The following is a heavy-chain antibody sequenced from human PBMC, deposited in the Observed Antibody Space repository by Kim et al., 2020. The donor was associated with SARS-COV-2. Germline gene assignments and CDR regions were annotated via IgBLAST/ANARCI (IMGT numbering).Heavy chain of an antibody. Sequence: ASVKVSCKASGYTFTSYAMNWVRQAPGQGLEWMGWINTNTGNPTYAQGFTGRFVFSLDTSVSTAYLQISSLKAEDTAVYYCARNYDMVSPEPFDIWGQGTMVTVSS. J-gene: IGHJ3*02. V-gene: IGHV7-4-1*02. CDR3: ARNYDMVSPEPFDI. CDR2: INTNTGNP. CDR1: GYTFTSYA. D-gene: IGHD3-9*01.